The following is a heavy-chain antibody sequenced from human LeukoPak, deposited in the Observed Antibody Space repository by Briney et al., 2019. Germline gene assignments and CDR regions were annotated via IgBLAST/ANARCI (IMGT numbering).Heavy chain of an antibody. D-gene: IGHD3-22*01. CDR2: ISYDGKT. Sequence: SETLSLTCTVSGASINSYRWNWIRQPPGKGLEWIGYISYDGKTNYNPSLKSRLTLSVDTSKNQFSLNLKPVTAAYTARYYGTKGYYEPFDCWGEGTLVTVTS. CDR1: GASINSYR. J-gene: IGHJ4*02. V-gene: IGHV4-59*01. CDR3: TKGYYEPFDC.